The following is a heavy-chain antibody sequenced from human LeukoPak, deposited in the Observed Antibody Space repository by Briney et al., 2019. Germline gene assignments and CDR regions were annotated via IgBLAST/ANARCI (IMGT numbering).Heavy chain of an antibody. Sequence: GGSLRLSCAASGVTFSSYGMHWVRQAPDKGLEWVAFIRHEGNNEYYADSVKGRFTISRDNSKNTLYLQMDNLRAEDTAVYYCAKATGYLLWGQGTLVIVSS. CDR1: GVTFSSYG. J-gene: IGHJ4*02. V-gene: IGHV3-30*02. CDR3: AKATGYLL. CDR2: IRHEGNNE. D-gene: IGHD1-14*01.